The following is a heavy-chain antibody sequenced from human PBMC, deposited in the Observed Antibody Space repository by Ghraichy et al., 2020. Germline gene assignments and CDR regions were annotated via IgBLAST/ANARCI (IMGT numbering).Heavy chain of an antibody. CDR1: GGSISSYY. CDR3: AARSNYYGLGSYLNWFDP. D-gene: IGHD3-10*01. V-gene: IGHV4-59*01. J-gene: IGHJ5*02. Sequence: SETLSLTCTVSGGSISSYYWSWIRQPPGKGLEWIGYIYDSGSTKYNPSLKSRVTISVDTSKNQFSLKLSSITAADTAVYYCAARSNYYGLGSYLNWFDPWGQEPWSPSPQ. CDR2: IYDSGST.